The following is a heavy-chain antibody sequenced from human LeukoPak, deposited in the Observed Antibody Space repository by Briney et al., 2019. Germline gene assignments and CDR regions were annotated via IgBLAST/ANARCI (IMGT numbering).Heavy chain of an antibody. CDR3: ARFDLGYCTNGVCYKDYYYYMDV. D-gene: IGHD2-8*01. CDR2: INHSGST. Sequence: TSETLSLTCAVYGGSFSGYYWSWIRQPPGKGLEWIGEINHSGSTNYNPSLKSRVTISVDTSKNQFSLKLSSVTAADTAVYYCARFDLGYCTNGVCYKDYYYYMDVWGKGTTVTVSS. J-gene: IGHJ6*03. V-gene: IGHV4-34*01. CDR1: GGSFSGYY.